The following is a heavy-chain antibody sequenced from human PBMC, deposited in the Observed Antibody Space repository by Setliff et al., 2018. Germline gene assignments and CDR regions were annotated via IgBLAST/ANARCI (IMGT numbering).Heavy chain of an antibody. Sequence: ASVKVSCKTSGYTFTTYAISWMRQAPGQGLEWMGWINANTGNPSYAQDFTGRFVFSLDTSVSTAYLQISSLKAEDTAVYYCARASRFGTIVYKGYYYMDVWGKGTTVTVSS. J-gene: IGHJ6*03. CDR3: ARASRFGTIVYKGYYYMDV. V-gene: IGHV7-4-1*02. CDR2: INANTGNP. D-gene: IGHD3-10*01. CDR1: GYTFTTYA.